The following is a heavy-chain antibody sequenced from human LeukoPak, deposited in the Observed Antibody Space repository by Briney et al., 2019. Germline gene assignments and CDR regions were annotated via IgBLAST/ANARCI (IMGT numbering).Heavy chain of an antibody. CDR3: ARVGDYSYYYMDV. D-gene: IGHD4-17*01. V-gene: IGHV4-59*01. Sequence: SETLSLTCTVSGGSLSSYYWSWVRQPPGKGLEWIGYVYSSGSTNYNPSLKNRVTISVDTSKDQFSLKLNSVTAADTAVYYCARVGDYSYYYMDVWGKGTTVTVSS. J-gene: IGHJ6*03. CDR2: VYSSGST. CDR1: GGSLSSYY.